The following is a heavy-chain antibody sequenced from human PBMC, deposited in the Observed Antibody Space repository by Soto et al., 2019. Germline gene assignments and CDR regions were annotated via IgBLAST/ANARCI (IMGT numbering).Heavy chain of an antibody. CDR2: IYYSGST. V-gene: IGHV4-39*01. D-gene: IGHD2-2*01. CDR3: ASRSSYCRHTACYEDYFDY. CDR1: GGSISSRSFY. J-gene: IGHJ4*02. Sequence: QLQLQESGPGLVKPSETLSVTCTVSGGSISSRSFYWGWIRLPPGMGLEWIGSIYYSGSTDYDLSLKSRLSISVDPSMIQFSLRLSSATAADTAVYYCASRSSYCRHTACYEDYFDYWGQGILVTVSS.